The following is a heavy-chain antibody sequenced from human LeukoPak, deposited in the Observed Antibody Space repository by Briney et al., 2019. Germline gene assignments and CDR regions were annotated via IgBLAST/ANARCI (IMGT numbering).Heavy chain of an antibody. Sequence: PSETLSLTCTVSGGSISSSSYYWGWIRQPPGKGLEWIGSIYYSGSTYYNPSLKSRVTISVDTSKNQFSLKLSSVTAADTAVYYCARVPRYYYDSSGRNRVTAFDIWGQGTMVTVSS. J-gene: IGHJ3*02. CDR3: ARVPRYYYDSSGRNRVTAFDI. CDR2: IYYSGST. V-gene: IGHV4-39*07. D-gene: IGHD3-22*01. CDR1: GGSISSSSYY.